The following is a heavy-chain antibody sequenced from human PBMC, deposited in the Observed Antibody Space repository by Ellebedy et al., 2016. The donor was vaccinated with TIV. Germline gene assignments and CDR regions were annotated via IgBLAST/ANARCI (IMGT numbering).Heavy chain of an antibody. CDR3: VRDGAYGDYSPGYYGMDV. V-gene: IGHV3-7*03. CDR1: GFTFNSYW. J-gene: IGHJ6*02. D-gene: IGHD3-22*01. CDR2: INQDGSRI. Sequence: GESLKIFCAASGFTFNSYWMSWVRQAPGKGLEWVANINQDGSRIYYVDSVKGRFTISRDNAKNSVYLRMNTLRVEDTAVYHCVRDGAYGDYSPGYYGMDVWGQGTTVTVSS.